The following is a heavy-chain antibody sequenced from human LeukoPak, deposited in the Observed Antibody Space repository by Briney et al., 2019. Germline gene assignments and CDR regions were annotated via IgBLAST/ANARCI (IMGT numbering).Heavy chain of an antibody. J-gene: IGHJ4*02. CDR3: ARSTGTTFGLSDY. CDR1: GYTFTGYY. D-gene: IGHD3-16*01. Sequence: ASVKVSCKASGYTFTGYYMYWVRQAPGQGVEWMGWINPNSGGTNYAQKFQGRVTMTRDTSISTAYMELSRLRSDDTAVYYCARSTGTTFGLSDYWGQGTLVTVSS. V-gene: IGHV1-2*02. CDR2: INPNSGGT.